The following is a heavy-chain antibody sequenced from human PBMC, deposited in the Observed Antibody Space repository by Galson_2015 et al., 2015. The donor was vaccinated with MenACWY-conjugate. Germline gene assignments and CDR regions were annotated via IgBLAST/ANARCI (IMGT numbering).Heavy chain of an antibody. CDR2: ISYDGSNN. Sequence: SLRLSCAASGFTFSSYAMHWVRQAPGKGLEWVAVISYDGSNNYYADSVKGRFTISRDNSKNTLYLQMNSLRAEDTAVYYCAREITLRFDPWGQGTLVTVSS. D-gene: IGHD5-24*01. CDR1: GFTFSSYA. V-gene: IGHV3-30*04. J-gene: IGHJ5*02. CDR3: AREITLRFDP.